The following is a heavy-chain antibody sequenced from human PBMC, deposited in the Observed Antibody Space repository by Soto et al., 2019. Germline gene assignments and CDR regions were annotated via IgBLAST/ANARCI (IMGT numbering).Heavy chain of an antibody. J-gene: IGHJ4*02. V-gene: IGHV3-23*01. D-gene: IGHD3-22*01. CDR3: ANHFYYNSSGYYW. Sequence: PLGSLRLSCAASGFTFGSYSLSWVRQAPGKGLEWVSLISGTDDSTYYADSVKGRFTVSRDNSKNTLYLQMNSLRAGDTAVYYCANHFYYNSSGYYWWGQGTVVTVSS. CDR2: ISGTDDST. CDR1: GFTFGSYS.